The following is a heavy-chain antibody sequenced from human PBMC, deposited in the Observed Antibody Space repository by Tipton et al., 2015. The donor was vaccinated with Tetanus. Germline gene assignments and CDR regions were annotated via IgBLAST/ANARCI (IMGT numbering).Heavy chain of an antibody. D-gene: IGHD6-13*01. J-gene: IGHJ4*02. V-gene: IGHV1-8*01. CDR3: ARGGIAAASYYFDY. CDR1: GGTFTSYD. Sequence: QSGPEVKKPGSSVKVSCRASGGTFTSYDINWVRQATGQGLEWMGWMNPNSGNTGYAQKFQGRVTMTRNTSISTAYMELSSLRSEDTAVYYCARGGIAAASYYFDYWGQGTLVTVSS. CDR2: MNPNSGNT.